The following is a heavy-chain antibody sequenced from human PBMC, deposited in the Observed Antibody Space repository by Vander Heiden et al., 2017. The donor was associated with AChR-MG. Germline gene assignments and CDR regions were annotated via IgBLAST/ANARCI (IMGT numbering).Heavy chain of an antibody. Sequence: QVQLVQSGAEVKKRGSSVKVSCKASGGTFSSYAISWVRQAPGQGLEWMGGIIPIFGTANYAQKFQGRVTITADKSTSTAYMELSSLRSEDTAVYYCARVDSNYYDSSGYYFRFDPWGQGTLVTVSS. J-gene: IGHJ5*02. CDR1: GGTFSSYA. CDR2: IIPIFGTA. CDR3: ARVDSNYYDSSGYYFRFDP. V-gene: IGHV1-69*06. D-gene: IGHD3-22*01.